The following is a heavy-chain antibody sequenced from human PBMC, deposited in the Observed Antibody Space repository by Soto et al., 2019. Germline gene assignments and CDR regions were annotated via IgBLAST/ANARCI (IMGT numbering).Heavy chain of an antibody. CDR3: CWCGTIYCYCNK. CDR2: IKSKGSGGTT. J-gene: IGHJ4*02. CDR1: GLKFSDTW. Sequence: EVQLVESGGDLVKPGGSLRLSCTVFGLKFSDTWMSWVRQVPGKGLEWVGRIKSKGSGGTTDYAAPVKGRFTISRDDSKNSVYLQMNSLKTDDTAMYLCCWCGTIYCYCNKGGQGTLVTVCS. V-gene: IGHV3-15*01. D-gene: IGHD2-15*01.